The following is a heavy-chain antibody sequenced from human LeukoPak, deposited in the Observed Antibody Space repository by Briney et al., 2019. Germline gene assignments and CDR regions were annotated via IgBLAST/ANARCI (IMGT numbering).Heavy chain of an antibody. CDR1: GFTFSSYS. V-gene: IGHV3-21*01. Sequence: PGGSLRLSCAASGFTFSSYSMNWVRHAPGKGLEWVSSISSSSSYIYYADSVKGRFTISRDNAKNSLYLQMNSLRAEDTAVYYCARLVPAAHDYWGQGTLVTVSS. CDR2: ISSSSSYI. CDR3: ARLVPAAHDY. D-gene: IGHD2-2*01. J-gene: IGHJ4*02.